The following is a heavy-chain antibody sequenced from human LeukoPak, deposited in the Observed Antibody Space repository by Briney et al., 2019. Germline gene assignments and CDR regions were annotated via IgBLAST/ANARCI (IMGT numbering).Heavy chain of an antibody. CDR2: INSDGNSA. CDR3: ARGGVGAMSGY. CDR1: GFTFSRYW. J-gene: IGHJ4*02. D-gene: IGHD1-26*01. Sequence: GGSLRLSCAASGFTFSRYWMHWVRQAPGKGLVWVSHINSDGNSASYADSVKGRFTISRDNTKNTLFLQMNSLRAEDTAVYYCARGGVGAMSGYWGQGTLVTVSS. V-gene: IGHV3-74*01.